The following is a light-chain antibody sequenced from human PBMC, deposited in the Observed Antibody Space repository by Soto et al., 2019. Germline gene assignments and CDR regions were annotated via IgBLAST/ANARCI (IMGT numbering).Light chain of an antibody. CDR1: TSNIGSNY. V-gene: IGLV1-40*01. CDR2: GNS. J-gene: IGLJ1*01. CDR3: QSYDNSLSVYV. Sequence: QSVLTQPPSASGTPGQGVTISCSGSTSNIGSNYVYWYQQLPGTAPKLLIYGNSNRPSGVPDRFSGSKSGTSASLAITGLQAEDEADYYCQSYDNSLSVYVFGTGTKVTVL.